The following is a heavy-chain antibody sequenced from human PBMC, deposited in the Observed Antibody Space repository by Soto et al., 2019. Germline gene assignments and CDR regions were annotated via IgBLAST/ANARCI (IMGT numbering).Heavy chain of an antibody. Sequence: QVQLVQTGDEVRKPGSSVQVSCKASGYRFVNYGIAWGRQAPARGREWMGWISPYSCNTHYASKVQGRLTMTTDTATSTAYMDLGSRTSDDTAVYYCAMVDNYVPPTPQDVWGQGTTVTVSS. CDR1: GYRFVNYG. J-gene: IGHJ6*02. V-gene: IGHV1-18*01. CDR2: ISPYSCNT. D-gene: IGHD3-16*01. CDR3: AMVDNYVPPTPQDV.